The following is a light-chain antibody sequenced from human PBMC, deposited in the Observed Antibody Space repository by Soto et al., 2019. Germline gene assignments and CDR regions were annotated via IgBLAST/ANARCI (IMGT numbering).Light chain of an antibody. CDR2: AAS. CDR1: QSVSSN. CDR3: QLYENLPT. J-gene: IGKJ5*01. Sequence: EIVMTHSPATVSVSPGERATLSCRASQSVSSNLAWCQKKPGQPPSLLIDAASSRATGIPARFSGSGSGTEFTLTSSSLQSEDIATYYCQLYENLPTFGQGTRLEIK. V-gene: IGKV3-15*01.